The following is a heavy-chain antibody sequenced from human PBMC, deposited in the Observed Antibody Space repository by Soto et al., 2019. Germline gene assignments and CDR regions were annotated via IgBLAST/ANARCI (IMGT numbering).Heavy chain of an antibody. CDR2: INPDGSVG. V-gene: IGHV3-7*03. CDR1: GFTFSTYW. CDR3: AGWGGYDNNY. J-gene: IGHJ4*02. Sequence: EVKLLGPGGGLVQPGGSLRLSCVGSGFTFSTYWMNWVRQAPGMGLAWVANINPDGSVGKCVDSLKGRFAPSRDTAKNSLYLKMNILRDDDTGSYFCAGWGGYDNNYWGQGILVTVSS. D-gene: IGHD3-16*01.